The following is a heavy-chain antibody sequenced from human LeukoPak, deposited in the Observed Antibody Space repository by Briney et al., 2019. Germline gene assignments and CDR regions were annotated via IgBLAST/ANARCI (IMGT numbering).Heavy chain of an antibody. CDR2: IISSSSYI. V-gene: IGHV3-21*06. J-gene: IGHJ4*02. CDR3: ARDGVSVVPAEYLTFDY. CDR1: GFTFRTYS. Sequence: GGSLRLSCAASGFTFRTYSMNWVRQAPGKGLEWVSSIISSSSYIYYADSVKGRFTISRDKAKNSLYLQMNSLRAEDTAVYYCARDGVSVVPAEYLTFDYWGQGTLVTVSS. D-gene: IGHD2-2*01.